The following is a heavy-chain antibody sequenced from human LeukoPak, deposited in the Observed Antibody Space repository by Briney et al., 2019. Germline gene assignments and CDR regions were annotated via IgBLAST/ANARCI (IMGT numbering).Heavy chain of an antibody. V-gene: IGHV3-23*01. Sequence: TGGSLRLSCTDSGFTFRSNAMSWVRQAPGKGLEWVSTISGSGGSTHYADSMKGRFTISRDNSKNTLYMQMNSLRTEDTAVYYCAKGGVAAARDYWGQGTLVTVS. CDR3: AKGGVAAARDY. CDR2: ISGSGGST. CDR1: GFTFRSNA. J-gene: IGHJ4*02. D-gene: IGHD6-13*01.